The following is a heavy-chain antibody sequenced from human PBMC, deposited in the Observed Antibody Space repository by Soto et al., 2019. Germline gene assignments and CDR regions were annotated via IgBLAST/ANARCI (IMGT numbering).Heavy chain of an antibody. D-gene: IGHD2-8*01. CDR3: AKVSSARYAGLFDL. V-gene: IGHV3-23*01. CDR1: GFTFNRHA. J-gene: IGHJ4*02. Sequence: ASGFTFNRHAMTWVRQAPGKGLEWVSGLSDSGGSIYYADSVKGRFTISRDNSMNTLYLQMKNLRAEDTSVYYCAKVSSARYAGLFDLWCQGTLVTVSS. CDR2: LSDSGGSI.